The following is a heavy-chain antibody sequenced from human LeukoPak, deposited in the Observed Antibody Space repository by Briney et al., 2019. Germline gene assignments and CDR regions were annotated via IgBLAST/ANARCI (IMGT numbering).Heavy chain of an antibody. D-gene: IGHD3-10*01. Sequence: SVKVSCKASGGTFSSYAISWVRQAPGQGLEWMGGIIPIFGTANYAQKFQGRVTITADESTSTAYMVLSSLRSEDTAVYYCARRGGGGFGELIYAFDIWGQGTMVTVSS. CDR1: GGTFSSYA. CDR3: ARRGGGGFGELIYAFDI. J-gene: IGHJ3*02. V-gene: IGHV1-69*01. CDR2: IIPIFGTA.